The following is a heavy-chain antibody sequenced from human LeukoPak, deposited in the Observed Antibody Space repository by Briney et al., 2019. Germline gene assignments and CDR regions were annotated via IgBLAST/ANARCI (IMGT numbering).Heavy chain of an antibody. V-gene: IGHV5-51*01. CDR1: GYIFTNYW. J-gene: IGHJ4*02. Sequence: GESLKISCKGSGYIFTNYWIGWVRQMPGKGLEWMGIIYPGDSDIRYSPSFQGQVTISADKSLSTAYLQWSSLKASDTAMYYCARRHCGGDCYLDYWGQGTLVTVSS. CDR2: IYPGDSDI. CDR3: ARRHCGGDCYLDY. D-gene: IGHD2-21*02.